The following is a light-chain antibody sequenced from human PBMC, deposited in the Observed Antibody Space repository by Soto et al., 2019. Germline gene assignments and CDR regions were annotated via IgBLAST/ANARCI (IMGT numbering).Light chain of an antibody. CDR3: QQYYTART. Sequence: DIVMTQSPDSLAVSLGERATINCKSSQTVLYSSNNKNYLAWYQQKPGQPPKLLIYWASARESGVPDRFTGSGSGTDLTRTISSLQAEDVAVYYCQQYYTARTFGQGTKVEIK. CDR1: QTVLYSSNNKNY. V-gene: IGKV4-1*01. J-gene: IGKJ1*01. CDR2: WAS.